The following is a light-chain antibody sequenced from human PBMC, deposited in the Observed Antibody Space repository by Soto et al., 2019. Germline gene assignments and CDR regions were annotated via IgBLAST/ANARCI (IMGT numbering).Light chain of an antibody. CDR2: AAA. J-gene: IGKJ4*01. Sequence: DIQMTQSPSSLYASIGDRVSITCRASQSITSYLNWYQQKPGKVPKLLMHAAAILQSGVPSRFSGSGSGTDFTLTISSLQPEDFATYFCQQSYNTPLTFGGGTKVEIK. CDR3: QQSYNTPLT. CDR1: QSITSY. V-gene: IGKV1-39*01.